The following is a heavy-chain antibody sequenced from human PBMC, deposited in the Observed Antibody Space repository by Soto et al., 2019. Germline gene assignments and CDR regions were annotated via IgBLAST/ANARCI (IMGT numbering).Heavy chain of an antibody. J-gene: IGHJ5*02. D-gene: IGHD6-19*01. CDR2: IYYSGST. V-gene: IGHV4-59*01. Sequence: QVQPQESGPGLVKPSETLSLTCTVSGGSISSYYWSWIRQPPGKGLEWIGYIYYSGSTNYNPSLKSRVTISVDTSKNQFSLKLSSVTAADTAVYYCARWLVPNWFDPWGQGTLVTVSS. CDR1: GGSISSYY. CDR3: ARWLVPNWFDP.